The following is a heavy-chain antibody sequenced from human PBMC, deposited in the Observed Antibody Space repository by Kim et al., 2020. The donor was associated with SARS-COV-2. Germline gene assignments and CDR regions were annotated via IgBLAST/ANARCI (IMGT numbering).Heavy chain of an antibody. D-gene: IGHD6-13*01. Sequence: SETLSLTCTVSGGSISSYYWSWIRQPPGKGLEWIGYIYYSGSTNYNPSLKSRVTISVDTSKNQFSLKLSSVTAADTAVYYCARSLSWDKNYGMDVWGQGTTVTVSS. CDR3: ARSLSWDKNYGMDV. J-gene: IGHJ6*02. CDR1: GGSISSYY. CDR2: IYYSGST. V-gene: IGHV4-59*08.